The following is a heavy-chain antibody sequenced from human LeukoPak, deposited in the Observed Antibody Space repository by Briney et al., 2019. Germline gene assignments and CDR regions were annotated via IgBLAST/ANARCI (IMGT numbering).Heavy chain of an antibody. CDR1: GYTFTSYD. D-gene: IGHD1-26*01. Sequence: ASVKVSCKASGYTFTSYDINWVRQATGQGLEWMGWMNPNSDNTGYAQKFQGRVTMTRNTSISKAYMELSSLRYEDTAVYYCGRGRSYGVAYFFDYWGQGRVATVSS. V-gene: IGHV1-8*01. CDR3: GRGRSYGVAYFFDY. J-gene: IGHJ4*02. CDR2: MNPNSDNT.